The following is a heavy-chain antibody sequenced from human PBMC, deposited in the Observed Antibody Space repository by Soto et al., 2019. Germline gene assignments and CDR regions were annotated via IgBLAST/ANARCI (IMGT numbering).Heavy chain of an antibody. CDR1: GFTFSDYY. D-gene: IGHD3-16*01. J-gene: IGHJ4*02. Sequence: GGSLRLSCAASGFTFSDYYMSWIRQALGKGLEWVSYISSSGSTIYYADSVKGRFTISRDNAKNSLYLQMNSLRAEDSAVYYCARAVSYDESYYFDYWGQGTLVTVSS. CDR3: ARAVSYDESYYFDY. CDR2: ISSSGSTI. V-gene: IGHV3-11*01.